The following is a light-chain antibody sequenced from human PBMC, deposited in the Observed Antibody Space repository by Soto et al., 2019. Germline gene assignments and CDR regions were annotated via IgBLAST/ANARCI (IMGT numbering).Light chain of an antibody. J-gene: IGKJ1*01. CDR3: HQYASSPRT. V-gene: IGKV3-20*01. CDR2: GAS. CDR1: QRFNNNY. Sequence: ETVLTPSVGTSFLSPGEGKTISCRAIQRFNNNYLAWYQQKPGHPPKLLIYGASSRATGIPNRFSGRGSGTDFALTISKMELEEFAVYFCHQYASSPRTFGQGTKVYIK.